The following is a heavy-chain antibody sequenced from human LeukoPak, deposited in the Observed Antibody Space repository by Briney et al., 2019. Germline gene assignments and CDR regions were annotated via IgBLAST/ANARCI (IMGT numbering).Heavy chain of an antibody. V-gene: IGHV3-30-3*01. D-gene: IGHD3-22*01. CDR3: ARDTEYYYDSSGYYYDAFDI. CDR1: GFTFSSYA. J-gene: IGHJ3*02. Sequence: PGGSLRLSCAASGFTFSSYAMHWVRQAPGKGLEWVAVISYDGSNKCYADSVKGRFTISRDNSKNTLYLQMNSLRAEDTAVYYCARDTEYYYDSSGYYYDAFDIWGQGTMVTVSS. CDR2: ISYDGSNK.